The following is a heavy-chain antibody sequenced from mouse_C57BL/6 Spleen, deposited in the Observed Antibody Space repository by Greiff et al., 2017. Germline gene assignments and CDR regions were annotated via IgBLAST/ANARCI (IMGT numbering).Heavy chain of an antibody. J-gene: IGHJ1*03. CDR2: INSAGGST. CDR1: EYEFPSHD. V-gene: IGHV5-2*01. Sequence: EVQLVESGGGLVQPGESLKLSCESNEYEFPSHDMSWVRKTPGKRLELVAAINSAGGSTYYPETMERRFIISRDNTTKTLYRQMSSLRSEDTALYYCARQAGVEGSYWYFDVWGTGTTITVSS. CDR3: ARQAGVEGSYWYFDV. D-gene: IGHD1-1*01.